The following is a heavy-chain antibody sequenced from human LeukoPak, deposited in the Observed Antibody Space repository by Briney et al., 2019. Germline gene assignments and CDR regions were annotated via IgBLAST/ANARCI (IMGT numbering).Heavy chain of an antibody. CDR3: ARGKFGELFAFDM. J-gene: IGHJ3*02. CDR2: IYYSGST. CDR1: GGSISSYY. D-gene: IGHD3-10*01. Sequence: RPSETLSLTCTVSGGSISSYYWSWIRQPPGKGLEWIGYIYYSGSTNYNPSLKSRVSISVDTSKNQFSLKLSSVTAADTAVYYCARGKFGELFAFDMWGQGTLVTVSA. V-gene: IGHV4-59*01.